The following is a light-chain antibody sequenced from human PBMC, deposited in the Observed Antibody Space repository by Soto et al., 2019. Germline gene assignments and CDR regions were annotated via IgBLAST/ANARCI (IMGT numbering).Light chain of an antibody. Sequence: DIEVPQSPSSVSAAVGDSVTITCRSSEDISTWLAWYQQKPGKAPKLLIYDASSLQSGVPSRFSGSGSGTDFTLTISSLQPEDFATYYCQHADSFPPITFGQGTRLEIK. V-gene: IGKV1-12*01. CDR2: DAS. CDR3: QHADSFPPIT. CDR1: EDISTW. J-gene: IGKJ5*01.